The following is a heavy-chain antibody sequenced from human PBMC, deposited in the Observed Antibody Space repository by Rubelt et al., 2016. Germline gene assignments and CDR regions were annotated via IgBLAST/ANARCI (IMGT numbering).Heavy chain of an antibody. V-gene: IGHV4-34*01. J-gene: IGHJ5*02. Sequence: QVKLQQWGAGLLKPSETLSLTCTVYGGSFSAYYWSWIRQPPGKGPEWIGEINHSGGTNYNPSLKSRVTLSVDTTKNQFSLNLRSVTAADTAVYYCARLPGISWFDPWGQGTLVTVSS. CDR2: INHSGGT. CDR3: ARLPGISWFDP. CDR1: GGSFSAYY. D-gene: IGHD7-27*01.